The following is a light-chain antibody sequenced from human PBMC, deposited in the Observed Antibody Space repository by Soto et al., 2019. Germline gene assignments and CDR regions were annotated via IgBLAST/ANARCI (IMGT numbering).Light chain of an antibody. CDR3: QQYNYYRT. J-gene: IGKJ1*01. V-gene: IGKV1-5*01. Sequence: RDRSQSSLSASNGEIKTISCRASQSIVTYLNWYQQRPGKAPKLLIYDASTLESGVPSRFSGSGSGTEFTLTINSLQPDDSATYYCQQYNYYRTFGQGTKVDI. CDR2: DAS. CDR1: QSIVTY.